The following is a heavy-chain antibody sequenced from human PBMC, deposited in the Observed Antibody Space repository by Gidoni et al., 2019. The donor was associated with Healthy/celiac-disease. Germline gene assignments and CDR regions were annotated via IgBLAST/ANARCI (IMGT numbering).Heavy chain of an antibody. CDR2: IYSGGST. J-gene: IGHJ6*02. CDR3: ARGAYYDFWTGYYGMDV. Sequence: EVQLVESGGGLIQPGGSLRLSCAASGFTVSSNYMSWVRQAPGKGLEWVSVIYSGGSTYYADSVKGRFTIARDNSKNTLYLQMNSLRAEDTAVYYCARGAYYDFWTGYYGMDVWGQGTTVTVSS. V-gene: IGHV3-53*01. CDR1: GFTVSSNY. D-gene: IGHD3-3*01.